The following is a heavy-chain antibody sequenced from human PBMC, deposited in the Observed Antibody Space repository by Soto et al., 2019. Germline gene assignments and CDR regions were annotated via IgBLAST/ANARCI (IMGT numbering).Heavy chain of an antibody. CDR3: ARERPSSGWYSNWFDP. J-gene: IGHJ5*02. Sequence: QVQLQESGPGLVKPSETLSLTCTVSGGSVSSGSYYWSWIRQPPGKGLEWIGYIYYSGSTNYNPSLKSRVTISVDTSKNQCSLKLSSVTAADTAVYYCARERPSSGWYSNWFDPWGQGTLVTVSS. V-gene: IGHV4-61*01. D-gene: IGHD6-19*01. CDR2: IYYSGST. CDR1: GGSVSSGSYY.